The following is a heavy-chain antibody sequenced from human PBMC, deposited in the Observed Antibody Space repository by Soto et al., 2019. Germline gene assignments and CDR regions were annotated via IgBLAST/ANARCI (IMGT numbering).Heavy chain of an antibody. J-gene: IGHJ4*02. V-gene: IGHV1-3*01. CDR1: GYTFTSYA. CDR3: ARGLGLYYFDY. CDR2: INAGNGNT. Sequence: ASVKVSCKASGYTFTSYAMHWVRQAPGQRLEWMGWINAGNGNTKYSQKFQGRVTITRDTSASTAYMELSSLRSKDTAVYYCARGLGLYYFDYWGQGTLVTVSS. D-gene: IGHD1-26*01.